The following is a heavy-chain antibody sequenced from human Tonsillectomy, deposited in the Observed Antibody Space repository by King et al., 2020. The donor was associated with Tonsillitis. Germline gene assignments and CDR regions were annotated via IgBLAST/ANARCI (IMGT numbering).Heavy chain of an antibody. J-gene: IGHJ4*02. D-gene: IGHD4-23*01. CDR1: GGSFSGYY. Sequence: VQLQQWGAGLLKPSETLSLTCAVYGGSFSGYYWSWIRQPPGKGLEWIGEINHSGSTNYNPSLKSRVTISVDTSKNQFSLKLSSVTAADTAVYYCARVGRWYPVDYWGQGTLVTVSS. V-gene: IGHV4-34*01. CDR2: INHSGST. CDR3: ARVGRWYPVDY.